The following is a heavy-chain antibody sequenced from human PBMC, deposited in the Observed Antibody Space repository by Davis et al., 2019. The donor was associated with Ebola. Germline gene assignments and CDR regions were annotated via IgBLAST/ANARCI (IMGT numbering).Heavy chain of an antibody. CDR3: ARAAYYYGSGVDY. D-gene: IGHD3-10*01. V-gene: IGHV4-59*01. Sequence: MPSETLSLTCTVSGGSISSYYWSWIRQPPEKGLEWIGYIYYSGSTNYNPSLKSRVTISVDTSKNQFSLKLSSVTAADTAVYYCARAAYYYGSGVDYWGQGTLVTVSS. CDR1: GGSISSYY. J-gene: IGHJ4*01. CDR2: IYYSGST.